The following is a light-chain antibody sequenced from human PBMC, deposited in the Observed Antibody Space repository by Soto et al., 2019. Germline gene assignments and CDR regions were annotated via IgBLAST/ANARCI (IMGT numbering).Light chain of an antibody. V-gene: IGKV1-5*01. Sequence: DIQMTQSPSTLSASVGDRVTITCRASQSISSWLAWYQQKPGKAPKLLIYDASSLESGVPPRFSGSGYGTEFTLTISSLQPDDFATYYCQQYNSFWTFGQGTKVEIK. CDR3: QQYNSFWT. J-gene: IGKJ1*01. CDR1: QSISSW. CDR2: DAS.